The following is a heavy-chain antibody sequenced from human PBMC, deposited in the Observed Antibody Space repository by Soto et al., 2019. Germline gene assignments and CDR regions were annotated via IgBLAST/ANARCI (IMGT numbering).Heavy chain of an antibody. CDR2: IWYDGSNK. Sequence: PGGSLRLSCAASGFTFSSYGMHWARQAPGKGLEWVAVIWYDGSNKYYADSVKGRFTISRDNSKNTLYLQMNSLRAEDTAVYYCARDPLRAQQLVRWFDPWGQGTLVTVSS. CDR1: GFTFSSYG. D-gene: IGHD6-13*01. J-gene: IGHJ5*02. CDR3: ARDPLRAQQLVRWFDP. V-gene: IGHV3-33*01.